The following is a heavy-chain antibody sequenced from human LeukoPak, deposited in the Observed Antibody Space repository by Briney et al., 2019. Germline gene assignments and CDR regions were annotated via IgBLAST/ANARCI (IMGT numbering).Heavy chain of an antibody. Sequence: NRGESLKISCKGSGYSFTSYWIGWVRQMPGKGLEWMGIIYPGDSDTRYSPSFQGQVTISADKSISTAYLQWSSLKASDTAMYYCASHRGHLYSSGWATYGMDVWGQGTTVTVSS. V-gene: IGHV5-51*01. CDR3: ASHRGHLYSSGWATYGMDV. CDR2: IYPGDSDT. D-gene: IGHD6-19*01. J-gene: IGHJ6*02. CDR1: GYSFTSYW.